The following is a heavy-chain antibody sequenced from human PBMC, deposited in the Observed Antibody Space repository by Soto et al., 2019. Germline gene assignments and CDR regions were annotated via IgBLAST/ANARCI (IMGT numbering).Heavy chain of an antibody. CDR3: AWIRGYYDSSGYYYYYYYGMDV. CDR1: GFSLSTSGMC. V-gene: IGHV2-70*01. D-gene: IGHD3-22*01. CDR2: IDWDDDE. Sequence: SGPTLVNPTQTLTLTCTFSGFSLSTSGMCVSWIRQPPGKALEWLALIDWDDDEYYSTSLKTRLTISKDTSKNQVVLTMTNMDPVDTATYYCAWIRGYYDSSGYYYYYYYGMDVWGQGTTVTVSS. J-gene: IGHJ6*02.